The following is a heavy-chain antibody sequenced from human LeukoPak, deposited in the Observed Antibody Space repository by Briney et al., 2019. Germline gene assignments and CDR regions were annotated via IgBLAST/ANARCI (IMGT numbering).Heavy chain of an antibody. D-gene: IGHD5-18*01. Sequence: ASVKVSCKASGYTFTGYYMHWVRQAPGQGLEWMGWINPNSGGTNYAQKFQGRVTMTRDTSISTAYMELSRLRSDDTAVYYCARLSHSYGVFDYWGQGTLVTVSS. CDR1: GYTFTGYY. V-gene: IGHV1-2*02. CDR3: ARLSHSYGVFDY. CDR2: INPNSGGT. J-gene: IGHJ4*02.